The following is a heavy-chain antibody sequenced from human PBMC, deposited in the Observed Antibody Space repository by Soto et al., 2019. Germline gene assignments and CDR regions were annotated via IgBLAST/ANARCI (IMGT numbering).Heavy chain of an antibody. CDR1: GYSFTDYY. D-gene: IGHD3-9*01. CDR3: ARGVGRLQYFDLLSRSDY. J-gene: IGHJ4*02. CDR2: INPNSGDT. V-gene: IGHV1-2*02. Sequence: GASVKVSCKASGYSFTDYYIHWVRQAPGQGLEWMGWINPNSGDTNFAQKFQGRVTMTRDTSINTAYISLNRLRSDDTAVYYCARGVGRLQYFDLLSRSDYWGQGTLVTVSS.